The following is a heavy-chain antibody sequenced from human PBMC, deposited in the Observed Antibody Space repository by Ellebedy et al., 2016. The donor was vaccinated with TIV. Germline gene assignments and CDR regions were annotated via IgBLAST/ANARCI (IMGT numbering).Heavy chain of an antibody. CDR3: ARGVIVGGHDAYDI. J-gene: IGHJ3*02. V-gene: IGHV3-53*01. CDR1: GFTVSSSY. D-gene: IGHD1-26*01. Sequence: GGSLRLXCAASGFTVSSSYMSWVRQAPGKGLEWVSVVYGGGGTYYADSVNGRFTISRDNSKNTLYLQMNNLRSEDTAVYHCARGVIVGGHDAYDIWGQGTMITVSS. CDR2: VYGGGGT.